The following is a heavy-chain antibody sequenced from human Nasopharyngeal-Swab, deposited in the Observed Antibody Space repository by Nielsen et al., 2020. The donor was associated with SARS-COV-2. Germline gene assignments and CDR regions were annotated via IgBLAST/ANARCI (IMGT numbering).Heavy chain of an antibody. J-gene: IGHJ6*02. D-gene: IGHD4-17*01. CDR3: ARGNYGDYVRRYDMDV. V-gene: IGHV1-69*13. CDR2: ILPIFGTA. Sequence: SVKVSCKASGGTFSSYAISWVRQAPGQGLEWMGGILPIFGTANYAQKFQGRVTITADESTSTAYMELSSLRSEDTAVYYCARGNYGDYVRRYDMDVWGQGTTVTVSS. CDR1: GGTFSSYA.